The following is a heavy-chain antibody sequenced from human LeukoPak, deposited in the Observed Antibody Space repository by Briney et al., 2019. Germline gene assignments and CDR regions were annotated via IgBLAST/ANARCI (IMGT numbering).Heavy chain of an antibody. CDR1: GGSISSSSYY. CDR3: ARTYGDYDYYYYGMDV. D-gene: IGHD4-17*01. J-gene: IGHJ6*02. CDR2: IYYSGST. V-gene: IGHV4-39*01. Sequence: SETLSLTCTVSGGSISSSSYYWGWIRQPPGRGLEWVGSIYYSGSTYYNPSLKSRVTISVDTSKNQFSLKLSSVTAADTAVYYCARTYGDYDYYYYGMDVWGQGTTVTVSS.